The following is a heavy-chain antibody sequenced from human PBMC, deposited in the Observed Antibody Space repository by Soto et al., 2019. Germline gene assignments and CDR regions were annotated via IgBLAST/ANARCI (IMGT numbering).Heavy chain of an antibody. V-gene: IGHV1-2*04. Sequence: AASVKVSCKAAGYSFTDYHIHWVRQSPGQGLEWLGRLNPKSVGTSTAQKFQGWVTMTTDTSISTASMELTRLTSDDTAIYYCARGDSTDCSNGVCSFFYNHDMDVWG. CDR2: LNPKSVGT. CDR3: ARGDSTDCSNGVCSFFYNHDMDV. J-gene: IGHJ6*02. D-gene: IGHD2-8*01. CDR1: GYSFTDYH.